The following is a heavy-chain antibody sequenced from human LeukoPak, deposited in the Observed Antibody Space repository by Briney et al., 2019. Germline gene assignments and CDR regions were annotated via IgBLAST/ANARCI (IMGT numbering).Heavy chain of an antibody. CDR3: ARDRRIPDYYYDSSGYYYYFDY. J-gene: IGHJ4*02. Sequence: ASVKVSCKASGYTFTTYTIHWVRQAPGQRLEWMGWINTGNGHTKYSQEFQDRVTITRDTSASTAYMELSSLRSDDTAVYYCARDRRIPDYYYDSSGYYYYFDYWGQGTLVTVSS. D-gene: IGHD3-22*01. V-gene: IGHV1-3*04. CDR1: GYTFTTYT. CDR2: INTGNGHT.